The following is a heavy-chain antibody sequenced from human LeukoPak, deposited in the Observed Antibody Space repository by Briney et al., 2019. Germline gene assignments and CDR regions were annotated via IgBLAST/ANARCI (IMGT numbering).Heavy chain of an antibody. CDR1: GYTSTGYY. J-gene: IGHJ4*02. CDR3: ARALQLWFGELYGY. V-gene: IGHV1-2*02. Sequence: ASVKVSCKASGYTSTGYYMHWVRQAPGQGLEWMGWINPNSGGTNYAQKFQGRVTMTRDTSISTAYMELSRLRSDDTAVYYCARALQLWFGELYGYWGRGTLVTVSS. D-gene: IGHD3-10*01. CDR2: INPNSGGT.